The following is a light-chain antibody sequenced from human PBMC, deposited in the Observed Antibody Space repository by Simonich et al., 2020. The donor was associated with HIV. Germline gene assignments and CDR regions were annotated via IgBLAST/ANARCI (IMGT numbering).Light chain of an antibody. V-gene: IGKV1-5*03. CDR1: QSISSW. J-gene: IGKJ3*01. CDR3: QQYYSTPT. CDR2: KAS. Sequence: DIQMTQSPSTLSASVGDRVTITCRASQSISSWLAWYQQKPGKAPKLLIYKASSLESGVPSRFSGSGSGTEFTLTISSLQPEDFATYYCQQYYSTPTFGPGTKVDIK.